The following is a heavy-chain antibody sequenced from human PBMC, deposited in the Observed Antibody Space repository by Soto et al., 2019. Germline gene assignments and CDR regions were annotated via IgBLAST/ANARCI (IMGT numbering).Heavy chain of an antibody. D-gene: IGHD3-10*01. V-gene: IGHV4-34*02. CDR3: ARSFRGVSLA. Sequence: QVQLQQWGPGLLKPSETLSLTCSVNGGSFSYYYWSWIRQSPGKGLEWIGEINHSGTINFNQSLRSRVTISIDTSENQFSLTLRSVTAADTAISYCARSFRGVSLAWGQGTLVTVSS. CDR2: INHSGTI. J-gene: IGHJ5*02. CDR1: GGSFSYYY.